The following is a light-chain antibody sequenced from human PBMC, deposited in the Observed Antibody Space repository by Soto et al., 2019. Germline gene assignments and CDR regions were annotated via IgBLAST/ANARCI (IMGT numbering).Light chain of an antibody. Sequence: EIVMTQSPATLSVSPGERATLSCRASQSVSSRLAWFQQKPGQAPRLLIYGASTRATGIPDRFSGSGSGTELTLTISSLQSEDFAVYYCQQYNNWPLTFGQGTKVEIK. J-gene: IGKJ1*01. CDR3: QQYNNWPLT. CDR1: QSVSSR. CDR2: GAS. V-gene: IGKV3-15*01.